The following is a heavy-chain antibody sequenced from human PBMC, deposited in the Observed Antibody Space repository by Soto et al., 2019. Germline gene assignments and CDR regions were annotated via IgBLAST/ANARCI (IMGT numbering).Heavy chain of an antibody. CDR1: GFSFSDYY. D-gene: IGHD6-19*01. J-gene: IGHJ4*02. CDR3: AKMTSSGWYDPVFH. Sequence: QVQLVESGGGLVKPRGSLRLSCVASGFSFSDYYMSWVRQAPGKGLEWISYISGSSSNIYYADSVKGRFTISRDNAENSVFLQMNNLRAEDTARYYCAKMTSSGWYDPVFHWGRGTLVTVSS. V-gene: IGHV3-11*01. CDR2: ISGSSSNI.